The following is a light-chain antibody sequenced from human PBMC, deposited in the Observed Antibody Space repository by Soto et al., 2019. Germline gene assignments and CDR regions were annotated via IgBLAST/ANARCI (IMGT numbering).Light chain of an antibody. V-gene: IGKV1-39*01. CDR2: AAA. J-gene: IGKJ1*01. CDR1: QSIGNY. Sequence: DIQMTQSPSSLSASVGDRVTITCRASQSIGNYLNWYQGKPGKAPKVLIFAAATLQRGVPSRFSGSGSGTDFPLTISSLQPDDFAIYYCQQSHSPPWTFGQGTRVDIK. CDR3: QQSHSPPWT.